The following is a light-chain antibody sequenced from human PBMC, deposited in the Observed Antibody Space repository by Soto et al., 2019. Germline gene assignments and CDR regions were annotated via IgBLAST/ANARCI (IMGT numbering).Light chain of an antibody. CDR2: GTS. J-gene: IGKJ4*01. Sequence: IVLTQSPGTLSLSPGERATLSCRASQSVSSGYLVWYQQRPGQPPRLLIYGTSNRAAGIPDRFSGSGSGTDFILTIYRLEPEDSAVYYCQQYGSSALTFGGGTTVDI. CDR1: QSVSSGY. V-gene: IGKV3-20*01. CDR3: QQYGSSALT.